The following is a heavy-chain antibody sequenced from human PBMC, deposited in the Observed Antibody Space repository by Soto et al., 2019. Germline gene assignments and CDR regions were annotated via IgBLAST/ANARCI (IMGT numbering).Heavy chain of an antibody. CDR3: AREGRLYYYSSGSHLPYYFDS. CDR2: IYYSGST. D-gene: IGHD3-10*01. V-gene: IGHV4-31*03. CDR1: RGSIGSGGYY. J-gene: IGHJ4*02. Sequence: PSETLSLTCTVSRGSIGSGGYYWSWIRQHPGKGLEWIGYIYYSGSTSYNPSLKSRVTISQDTSKNQFSLKLSSVTAADTAVYFCAREGRLYYYSSGSHLPYYFDSWGQGALVTVSS.